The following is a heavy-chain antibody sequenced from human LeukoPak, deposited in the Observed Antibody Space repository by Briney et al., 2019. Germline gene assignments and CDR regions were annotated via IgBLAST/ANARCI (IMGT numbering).Heavy chain of an antibody. CDR1: GFTFSNYV. J-gene: IGHJ4*02. Sequence: GGSLRLSCAASGFTFSNYVMSWVRQAPGKGLEWVSGISGGGGSTHYTDSVKGRFTISRDNSKNTLYLQMNSLGAEDTAVYYCAKSPVGMIVAEYYFDYWGQGTLVTVSS. CDR3: AKSPVGMIVAEYYFDY. D-gene: IGHD2-21*01. CDR2: ISGGGGST. V-gene: IGHV3-23*01.